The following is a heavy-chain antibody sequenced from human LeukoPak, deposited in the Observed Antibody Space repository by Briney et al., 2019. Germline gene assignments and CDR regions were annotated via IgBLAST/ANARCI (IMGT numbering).Heavy chain of an antibody. Sequence: GGSLRLSCAASGFTFSSYSMNWVRQAPGKGLEWVSSISSSSSYIYYADSVKGRFTISRDNAKNSLHLQMNSLRAEDTAVYYCARLDGRSTYYDILTGYYYLDYWGQGTLVTVSS. D-gene: IGHD3-9*01. CDR2: ISSSSSYI. V-gene: IGHV3-21*01. CDR1: GFTFSSYS. CDR3: ARLDGRSTYYDILTGYYYLDY. J-gene: IGHJ4*02.